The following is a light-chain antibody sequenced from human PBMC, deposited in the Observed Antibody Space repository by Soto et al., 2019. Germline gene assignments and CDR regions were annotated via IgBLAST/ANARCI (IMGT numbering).Light chain of an antibody. Sequence: EIGLTQSPDTLSLSPGERATLSCRASQSVRSERLAWYQHKRGQAPRLVIFDASSKATGIPERFSGSGSGTDFTLTITRLEPEDFAVYFCQQYDVSPITFGLGTRLEIK. CDR3: QQYDVSPIT. J-gene: IGKJ5*01. CDR2: DAS. V-gene: IGKV3-20*01. CDR1: QSVRSER.